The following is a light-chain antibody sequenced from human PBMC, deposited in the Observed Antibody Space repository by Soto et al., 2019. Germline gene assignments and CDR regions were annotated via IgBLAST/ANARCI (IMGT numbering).Light chain of an antibody. J-gene: IGLJ1*01. V-gene: IGLV2-23*02. CDR3: CSYAGSSTLV. CDR2: EVS. CDR1: SSDVGSYNL. Sequence: QSVQTQPASVSGSPGQSITISCTGTSSDVGSYNLVSWYQHHPGKAPKLMIYEVSKRPSGVSNRFSGSKSGNTASLTVSGLQAEDEADYYCCSYAGSSTLVFGTGTKVTVL.